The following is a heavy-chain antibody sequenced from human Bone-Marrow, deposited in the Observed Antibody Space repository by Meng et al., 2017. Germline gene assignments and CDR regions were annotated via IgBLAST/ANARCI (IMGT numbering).Heavy chain of an antibody. V-gene: IGHV1-46*01. Sequence: QVQRVQSGAEVTPPGSSVKVSCKAAGCTFSSYAVSGVRQAPGQGLEWMGIINPSGGSTSYAQKFQGRVTMTRDTSTSTVYMELSSLRSEDTAVYYCARVYFDSPDPWGQGTLVTVSS. D-gene: IGHD3-9*01. CDR2: INPSGGST. CDR1: GCTFSSYA. CDR3: ARVYFDSPDP. J-gene: IGHJ5*02.